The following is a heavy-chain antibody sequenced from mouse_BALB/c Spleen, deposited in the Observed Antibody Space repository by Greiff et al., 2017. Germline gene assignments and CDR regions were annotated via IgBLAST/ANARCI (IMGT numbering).Heavy chain of an antibody. V-gene: IGHV1S56*01. D-gene: IGHD1-1*01. CDR3: ARVYYGSSYYFDD. CDR2: IYPGDGST. Sequence: QVQLKESGAELVKPGASVKMSCKASGYTFTSYYIHWVKQRPGQGLEWIGWIYPGDGSTKYNEKFKGKTTLTADKSSSTAYMLLSSLTSEDSAIYFCARVYYGSSYYFDDWGQGTTLTVSS. J-gene: IGHJ2*01. CDR1: GYTFTSYY.